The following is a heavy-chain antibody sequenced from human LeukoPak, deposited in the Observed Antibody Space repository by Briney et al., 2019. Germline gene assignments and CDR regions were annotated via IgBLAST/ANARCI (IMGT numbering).Heavy chain of an antibody. CDR3: AKRGVVIRVILVGFHEQAYYFDS. Sequence: GGSLRLSCAVSGITLSNYGMSWVRQAPGKGLEWVAGISDSGGSTNYADSVKGRFTISRDNAKNTLYLQMNSLRAEDTAVYFCAKRGVVIRVILVGFHEQAYYFDSWGQGALVTVSS. J-gene: IGHJ4*02. CDR1: GITLSNYG. D-gene: IGHD3-10*01. V-gene: IGHV3-23*01. CDR2: ISDSGGST.